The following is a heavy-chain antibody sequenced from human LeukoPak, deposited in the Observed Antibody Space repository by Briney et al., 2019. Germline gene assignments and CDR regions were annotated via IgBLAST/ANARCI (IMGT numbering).Heavy chain of an antibody. D-gene: IGHD3-22*01. CDR3: ARETARGYYDSSGYFPDY. CDR1: GFSFSSHN. Sequence: PGGSLRLSCVASGFSFSSHNMNRVRQAPGKGLEWVSYIDTSGTTIYYADSVKGRFTISRDNAKNSLYLQMNSLRAEDTAVYYCARETARGYYDSSGYFPDYWGQGTLVTVSS. V-gene: IGHV3-48*04. J-gene: IGHJ4*02. CDR2: IDTSGTTI.